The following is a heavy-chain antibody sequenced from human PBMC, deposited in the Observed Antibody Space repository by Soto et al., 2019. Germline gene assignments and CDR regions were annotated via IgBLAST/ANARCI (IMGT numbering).Heavy chain of an antibody. CDR2: IIPIFGTA. J-gene: IGHJ4*02. Sequence: QVQLVQSGAEVKKPGSSVKVSCKASGGTFSSYAISWVRQAPGQGLEWMGGIIPIFGTANYAQKFQGRVTITADESTSTAYIELSSLRSEDTAVYYCARDAHYYDSSGYYYPSPYYFDYWGQGTLVTVSS. D-gene: IGHD3-22*01. CDR1: GGTFSSYA. CDR3: ARDAHYYDSSGYYYPSPYYFDY. V-gene: IGHV1-69*01.